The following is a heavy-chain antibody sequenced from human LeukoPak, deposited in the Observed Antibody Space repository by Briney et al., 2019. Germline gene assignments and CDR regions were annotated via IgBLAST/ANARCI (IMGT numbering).Heavy chain of an antibody. CDR1: GFTVSNNY. J-gene: IGHJ4*02. CDR3: AKLQRDGSGYYFDY. V-gene: IGHV3-53*01. Sequence: GGSLRLSCAASGFTVSNNYLSWVRQAPGKGVEWVSIIYTDGGTYYADSVKGRFTISRDNSRNTLYLQMNSLRAEDTAVYYCAKLQRDGSGYYFDYWGQGTLVTVSS. CDR2: IYTDGGT. D-gene: IGHD5-24*01.